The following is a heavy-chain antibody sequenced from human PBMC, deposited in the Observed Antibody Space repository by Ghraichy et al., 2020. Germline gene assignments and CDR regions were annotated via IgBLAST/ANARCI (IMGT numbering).Heavy chain of an antibody. V-gene: IGHV3-23*01. CDR3: AKGLTTVTRVYYFES. Sequence: LSLTCVASGFTFSTYAITWVRQAPCKGLEWLSVISGSGTYVYSADSVKGRFTISRDNSKNAVFLQMNSLRAEDTARYYCAKGLTTVTRVYYFESLAQGALITVSS. CDR1: GFTFSTYA. J-gene: IGHJ4*02. CDR2: ISGSGTYV. D-gene: IGHD4-17*01.